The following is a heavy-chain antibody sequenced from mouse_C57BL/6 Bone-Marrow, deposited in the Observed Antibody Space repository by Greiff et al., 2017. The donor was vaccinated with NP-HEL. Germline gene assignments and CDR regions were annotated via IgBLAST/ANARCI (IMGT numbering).Heavy chain of an antibody. J-gene: IGHJ1*03. CDR2: IDPEDGET. D-gene: IGHD1-1*01. Sequence: VHVKQSGAELVKPGASVKLSCTASGFNIKDYYMHWVKQRTEQGLEWIGRIDPEDGETKYAPKFQGKATITADTSSNTAYLQLSSLTSEDTAVYYCARRYYYGSSYGYFDVWGTGTTVTVSS. V-gene: IGHV14-2*01. CDR1: GFNIKDYY. CDR3: ARRYYYGSSYGYFDV.